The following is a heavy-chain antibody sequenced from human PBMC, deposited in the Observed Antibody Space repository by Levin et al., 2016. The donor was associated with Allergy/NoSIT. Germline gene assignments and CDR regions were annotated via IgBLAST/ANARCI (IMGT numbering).Heavy chain of an antibody. CDR1: GFTFSSYS. J-gene: IGHJ4*02. Sequence: GGSLRLSCAASGFTFSSYSMNWVRQAPGKGLEWVSSISSSSSYIYYADSVKGRFTISRDNAKNSLYLQMNSLRAEDTAVYYCARDGLRYSNKFDYWGQGTLVTVSS. V-gene: IGHV3-21*01. CDR3: ARDGLRYSNKFDY. D-gene: IGHD6-13*01. CDR2: ISSSSSYI.